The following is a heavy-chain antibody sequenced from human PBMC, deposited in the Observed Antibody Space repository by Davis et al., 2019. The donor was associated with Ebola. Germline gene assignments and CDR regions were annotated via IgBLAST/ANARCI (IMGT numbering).Heavy chain of an antibody. CDR1: GYRFTSYW. V-gene: IGHV5-51*01. D-gene: IGHD3-16*02. J-gene: IGHJ3*02. CDR2: IYPGDSDT. CDR3: ARVITFGGVIVIPTDAFDI. Sequence: GESLKISCKGSGYRFTSYWIGWVRQMPGKGLEWMGIIYPGDSDTRYSPSFQGQVTISADKSISTAYLQWSSLKASDTAMYYCARVITFGGVIVIPTDAFDIWGQGTMVTVSS.